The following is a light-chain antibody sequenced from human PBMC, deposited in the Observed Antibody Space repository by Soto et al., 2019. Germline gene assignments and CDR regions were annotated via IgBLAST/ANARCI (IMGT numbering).Light chain of an antibody. V-gene: IGKV3-15*01. J-gene: IGKJ2*01. CDR1: QSVKSD. Sequence: EIVLTQSPATLSVSPGGRATHSCRASQSVKSDLAWYQQRPGQPPRLLIYGASTRATGIPARFSGSGSGTEFSLTISSLQSEDFAVYYCQQYNTWPPRYTFGQGTKLEIK. CDR3: QQYNTWPPRYT. CDR2: GAS.